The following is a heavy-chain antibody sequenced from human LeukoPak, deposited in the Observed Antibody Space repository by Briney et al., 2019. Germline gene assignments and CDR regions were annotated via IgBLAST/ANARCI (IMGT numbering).Heavy chain of an antibody. V-gene: IGHV3-21*01. D-gene: IGHD5-18*01. J-gene: IGHJ4*02. CDR2: ISSSSSYI. CDR1: GFTFSSYS. Sequence: PGGSLRLSCAASGFTFSSYSMNWVRQAPGKGLEWVSSISSSSSYIYYADSVKGRFTISRDNAKNSLYLQMNSLRAEDAAVYYCARDSRAAMVRLDYWGQGTLVTVSS. CDR3: ARDSRAAMVRLDY.